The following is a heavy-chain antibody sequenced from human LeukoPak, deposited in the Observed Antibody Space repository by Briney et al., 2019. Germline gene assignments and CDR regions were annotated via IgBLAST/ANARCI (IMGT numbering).Heavy chain of an antibody. V-gene: IGHV4-30-2*01. Sequence: SETLSLTCAVSGVAISRGGYAWNWIRQPPGKGLEWIAYIYHSGTTYYNPSLKSRVAISVDTSKNQFSLKLSSVTAADTAVYYCAREPFYDSSGYFDIWGQGTMVTVSS. CDR3: AREPFYDSSGYFDI. D-gene: IGHD3-22*01. J-gene: IGHJ3*02. CDR1: GVAISRGGYA. CDR2: IYHSGTT.